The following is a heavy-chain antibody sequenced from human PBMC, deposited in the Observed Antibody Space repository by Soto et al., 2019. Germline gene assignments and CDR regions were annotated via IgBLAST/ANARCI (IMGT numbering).Heavy chain of an antibody. Sequence: GASVKVSCKASGYTFTSYDINWVRQATGQGLEWMGWMNPNSGNTGYAQKFQGRVTMTRNTSISTAYMELSSLRSEDTAVYYCARSRXPPFLTVTPHYYYGMDVWGQGTTVTVSS. D-gene: IGHD4-4*01. J-gene: IGHJ6*02. CDR1: GYTFTSYD. CDR3: ARSRXPPFLTVTPHYYYGMDV. CDR2: MNPNSGNT. V-gene: IGHV1-8*01.